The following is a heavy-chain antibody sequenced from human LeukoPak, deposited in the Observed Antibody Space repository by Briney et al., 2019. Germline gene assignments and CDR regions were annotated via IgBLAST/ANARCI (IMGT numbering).Heavy chain of an antibody. CDR2: ISAYNGNA. V-gene: IGHV1-18*01. CDR3: ARGDDSSGYYYPFDY. J-gene: IGHJ4*02. CDR1: GYTFTSYG. Sequence: ASVKVSCKASGYTFTSYGISWVRQAPGQGLEWMGWISAYNGNANYAQKLQGRVTMTTDTSTSTAYMELGSLRSDDTAVYYCARGDDSSGYYYPFDYWGQGTLVTVSS. D-gene: IGHD3-22*01.